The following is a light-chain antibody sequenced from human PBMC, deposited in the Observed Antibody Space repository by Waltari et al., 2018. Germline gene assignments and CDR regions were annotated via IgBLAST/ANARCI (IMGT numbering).Light chain of an antibody. J-gene: IGKJ2*01. CDR2: LGS. Sequence: DIVMTQSPLSLSVTPGVTASIYCRSSQSLVYNGNDYLRWYVQKPGQVPQLLISLGSRRASGVPDRFSGTVSGTDFILRISRVEPEDVGLYYCMQGRQPGYTFGQGTRLEL. V-gene: IGKV2-28*01. CDR3: MQGRQPGYT. CDR1: QSLVYNGNDY.